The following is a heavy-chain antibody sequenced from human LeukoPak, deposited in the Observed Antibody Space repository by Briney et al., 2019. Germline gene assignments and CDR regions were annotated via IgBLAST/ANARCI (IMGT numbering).Heavy chain of an antibody. CDR2: IYYSGST. D-gene: IGHD6-13*01. J-gene: IGHJ6*02. CDR1: GGSISSYY. Sequence: SPSETLSLTCTVSGGSISSYYWSWIRQPPGKGLEWIGYIYYSGSTNYNPSLKSRVTISVDTSKNQFSLKLSSVTAADTAVYYCARHVPRSVAAAARGSYYYYGMDVWGQGTTVTVSS. CDR3: ARHVPRSVAAAARGSYYYYGMDV. V-gene: IGHV4-59*08.